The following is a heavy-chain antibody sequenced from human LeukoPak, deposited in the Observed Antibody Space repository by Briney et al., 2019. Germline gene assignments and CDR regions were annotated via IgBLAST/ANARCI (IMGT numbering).Heavy chain of an antibody. J-gene: IGHJ4*02. Sequence: EWIGYIYHSGSTYFNPSLKSRVTISVDRSKNQFSLKLTSATAADTAVYYCARDEGLGYFDYWGQGTLVTVSS. D-gene: IGHD6-19*01. CDR2: IYHSGST. V-gene: IGHV4-30-2*01. CDR3: ARDEGLGYFDY.